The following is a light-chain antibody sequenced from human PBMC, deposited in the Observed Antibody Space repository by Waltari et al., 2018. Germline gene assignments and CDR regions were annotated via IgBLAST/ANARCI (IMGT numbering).Light chain of an antibody. Sequence: QSALTQPAPVSGSPGQSITISCTGISSYVSLYQQHPGKAPKLMLFDVSNRPSGVSNRVSGSKSGNTASLTSSGLQAEDEADYYCSSYIVSSAFDVFGAGTKVTVL. CDR2: DVS. V-gene: IGLV2-14*03. CDR3: SSYIVSSAFDV. CDR1: SSY. J-gene: IGLJ1*01.